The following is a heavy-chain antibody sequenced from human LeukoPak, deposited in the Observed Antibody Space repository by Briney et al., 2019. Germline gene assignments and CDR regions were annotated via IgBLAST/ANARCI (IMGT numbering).Heavy chain of an antibody. CDR3: ARAITIFGVVIIHNWFDP. Sequence: GGSLRLSCAASGFTFSSYWMSWVRQAPGKGLEWVANIKQDGSEKYYVDSVKGRISISRDNAKNSLFLQINTLRTEDTAVYYCARAITIFGVVIIHNWFDPWGQGTLVTVSS. J-gene: IGHJ5*02. D-gene: IGHD3-3*01. CDR2: IKQDGSEK. CDR1: GFTFSSYW. V-gene: IGHV3-7*01.